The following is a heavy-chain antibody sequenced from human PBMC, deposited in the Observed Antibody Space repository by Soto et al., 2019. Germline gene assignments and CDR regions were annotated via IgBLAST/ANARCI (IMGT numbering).Heavy chain of an antibody. CDR1: SPCRTRYF. V-gene: IGHV4-59*01. J-gene: IGHJ4*02. CDR2: FSSTGST. CDR3: ARGGGSHYHNHELDF. D-gene: IGHD3-22*01. Sequence: SENVSLSCAVSSPCRTRYFLIWIRQPPGRGLEWIVSFSSTGSTVYNPSLRSRVTISLDTSKNQFSLTLNSVTAADTAVYYCARGGGSHYHNHELDFRGQG.